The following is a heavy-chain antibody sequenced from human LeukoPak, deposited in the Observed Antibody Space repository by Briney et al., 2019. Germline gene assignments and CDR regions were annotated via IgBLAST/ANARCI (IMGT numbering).Heavy chain of an antibody. D-gene: IGHD2-21*02. V-gene: IGHV3-30*02. CDR1: GFTFSSYG. CDR3: AKEGMVTPIDY. CDR2: IRYDGSNQ. J-gene: IGHJ4*02. Sequence: GGSLRLSCGASGFTFSSYGMHWVRQTPGKGLERVAFIRYDGSNQYYTNSVKGRFTISRDNSKNTLYVQMNSLRGDDTGVYYCAKEGMVTPIDYWGQGTLVTVSS.